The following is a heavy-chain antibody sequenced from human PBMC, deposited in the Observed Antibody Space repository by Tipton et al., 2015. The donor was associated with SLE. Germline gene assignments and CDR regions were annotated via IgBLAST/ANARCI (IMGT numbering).Heavy chain of an antibody. Sequence: SLRLSCTASGFTFSSYSMNWVRQAPGKGLEWVSSISSSSSYIYYADSVKGRFTISRDNAKNSLYLQMNSLRAEDTAVYYCARDEGYSGYDGDDAFDIWGQGTMVTVSS. CDR2: ISSSSSYI. D-gene: IGHD5-12*01. J-gene: IGHJ3*02. V-gene: IGHV3-21*01. CDR3: ARDEGYSGYDGDDAFDI. CDR1: GFTFSSYS.